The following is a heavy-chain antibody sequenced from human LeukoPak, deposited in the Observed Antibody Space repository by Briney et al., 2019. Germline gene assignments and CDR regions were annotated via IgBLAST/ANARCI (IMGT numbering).Heavy chain of an antibody. D-gene: IGHD2-2*01. CDR3: ARVICSSTSCFDLFDY. J-gene: IGHJ4*02. CDR2: MNPNSGNT. Sequence: GASVKVSCKASGYTFTSYDINWVRQATGQGLEWMGWMNPNSGNTGYAQKFQGRVTMTRNTSISTAYMELNSLRSEDTAVYYCARVICSSTSCFDLFDYWGQGTLVTVSS. CDR1: GYTFTSYD. V-gene: IGHV1-8*01.